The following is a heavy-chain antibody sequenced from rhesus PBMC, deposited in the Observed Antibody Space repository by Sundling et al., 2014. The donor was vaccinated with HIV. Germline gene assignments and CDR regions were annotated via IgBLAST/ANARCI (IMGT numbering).Heavy chain of an antibody. J-gene: IGHJ6*01. CDR1: GYSISSGYG. D-gene: IGHD1-1-1*01. CDR2: ISGSGGST. CDR3: ARDLNESWRYIVYGLES. Sequence: QVQLQESGPGLVKPSETLSLTCAVSGYSISSGYGWTWIRQPPGKRLEWIGRISGSGGSTDYNPSLRNRVTISKDTSKNQFSLQVTSVTAADTAVYYCARDLNESWRYIVYGLESWGQGSSSPSPQ. V-gene: IGHV4-127*01.